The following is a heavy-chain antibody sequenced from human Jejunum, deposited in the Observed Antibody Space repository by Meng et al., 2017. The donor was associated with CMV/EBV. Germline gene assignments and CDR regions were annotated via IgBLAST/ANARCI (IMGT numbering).Heavy chain of an antibody. CDR2: VFYSGTT. CDR1: GSITTRAYY. Sequence: GSITTRAYYWAWVRQAPGKGPEWIAGVFYSGTTYYNPSLKSRVTMSVDTSTNQFFLNLYSMTAADTAVYYCARDYSVHGWHKWFDPWGQGILVTVSS. V-gene: IGHV4-39*07. J-gene: IGHJ5*02. D-gene: IGHD5/OR15-5a*01. CDR3: ARDYSVHGWHKWFDP.